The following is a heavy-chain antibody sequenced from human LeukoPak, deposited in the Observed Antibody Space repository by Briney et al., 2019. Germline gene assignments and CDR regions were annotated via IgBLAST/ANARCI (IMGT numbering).Heavy chain of an antibody. D-gene: IGHD2-15*01. V-gene: IGHV1-2*02. CDR2: INPNSGGT. Sequence: ASVKVSCKASGYTFTGYYMHWVRQAPGQGLEWMGWINPNSGGTNYAQKFPGRVTMTKDTPISTAYMELSRLRSDDTAVYYCARAHPANCFDPWGQGTLVTVSS. CDR1: GYTFTGYY. J-gene: IGHJ5*02. CDR3: ARAHPANCFDP.